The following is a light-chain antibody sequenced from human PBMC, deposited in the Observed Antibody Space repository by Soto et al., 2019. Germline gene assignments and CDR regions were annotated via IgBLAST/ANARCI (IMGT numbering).Light chain of an antibody. J-gene: IGLJ1*01. CDR2: DVS. CDR1: SSDVVGYNY. CDR3: SSYTSSSTLLYV. V-gene: IGLV2-14*01. Sequence: QSALTQPASVSGSPGQSITISCTGTSSDVVGYNYVSWYQQHPGKAPKLMIYDVSNRPSGVSNRFSGSKSGNTASLTISGLHAEDEADYYCSSYTSSSTLLYVFGTGTKVTVL.